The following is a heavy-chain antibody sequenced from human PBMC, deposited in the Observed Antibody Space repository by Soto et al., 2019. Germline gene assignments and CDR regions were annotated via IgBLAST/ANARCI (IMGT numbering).Heavy chain of an antibody. V-gene: IGHV3-74*01. CDR1: GFTFSSYW. Sequence: GGSLRLSCAASGFTFSSYWMHWVRQLPGKGLVWVSRINSDGSSTSYADSVKGRFTISRDSAKNTLYLQMNSLRAEDTAVYFCAREGYDFWSGYHYYYGMDVWGQGTTVTVSS. CDR3: AREGYDFWSGYHYYYGMDV. D-gene: IGHD3-3*01. CDR2: INSDGSST. J-gene: IGHJ6*02.